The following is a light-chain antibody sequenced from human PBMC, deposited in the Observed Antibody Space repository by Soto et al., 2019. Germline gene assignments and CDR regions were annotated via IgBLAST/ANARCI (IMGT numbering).Light chain of an antibody. Sequence: DIVMTQSPDSLAVSLGERATINCKSSQSVLYSSNNKNYLAWYQQKPGQPPKLLIYWASTREYGVPDRCSGSGSGTDFTLTISSLQAEDVAVYYCHQCYETPFTFGPGTKVDIK. V-gene: IGKV4-1*01. CDR2: WAS. CDR3: HQCYETPFT. J-gene: IGKJ3*01. CDR1: QSVLYSSNNKNY.